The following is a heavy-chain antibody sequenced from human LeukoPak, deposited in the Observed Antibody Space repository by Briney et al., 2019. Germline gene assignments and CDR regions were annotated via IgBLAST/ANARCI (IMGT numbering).Heavy chain of an antibody. J-gene: IGHJ5*02. CDR1: GYTFTSYA. CDR2: INTNTGNP. D-gene: IGHD2-2*01. CDR3: ARVVAALRDWFDP. V-gene: IGHV7-4-1*02. Sequence: ASVKVSCKASGYTFTSYAMNWVRQAPGQGLEWMGWINTNTGNPTHAQGFTGRFVFSLDTSISTAYLQISSLKAEDTAVYYCARVVAALRDWFDPWGQGTLVTVSS.